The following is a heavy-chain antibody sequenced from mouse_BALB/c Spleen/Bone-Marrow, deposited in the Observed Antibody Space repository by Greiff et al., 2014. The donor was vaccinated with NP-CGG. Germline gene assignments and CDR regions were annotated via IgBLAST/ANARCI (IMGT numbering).Heavy chain of an antibody. J-gene: IGHJ2*01. D-gene: IGHD2-4*01. Sequence: VQLKESGAELVRSGASVKLSCTASGFKIKDYYMHWGKQRPEQGLEWIGWIDPENGDNEYAPKFQGKATMTADTSSNTAYLQLSSLTSEDTAVYYCNARGDYDFDYFDYWGQGTTLTVSS. CDR1: GFKIKDYY. CDR3: NARGDYDFDYFDY. V-gene: IGHV14-4*02. CDR2: IDPENGDN.